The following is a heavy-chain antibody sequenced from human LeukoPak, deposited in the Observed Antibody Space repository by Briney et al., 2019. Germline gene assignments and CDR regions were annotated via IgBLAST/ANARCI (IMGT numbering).Heavy chain of an antibody. CDR3: ARDLGYYGSGSYDDYYYMDV. D-gene: IGHD3-10*01. Sequence: GGSLRLSCTASGFTFSNYNMNWVRQAPGKAMEWVSSITRSGTYIFYADSVKGRFTISRDNAKNSLYLQMNSLRAEDTAVYYCARDLGYYGSGSYDDYYYMDVWGKGTTVTVSS. CDR1: GFTFSNYN. V-gene: IGHV3-21*01. J-gene: IGHJ6*03. CDR2: ITRSGTYI.